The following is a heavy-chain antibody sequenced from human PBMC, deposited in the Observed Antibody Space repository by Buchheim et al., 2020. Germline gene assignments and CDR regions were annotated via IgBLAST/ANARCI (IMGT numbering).Heavy chain of an antibody. Sequence: QLQLQESGPGLVKPSETLSLTCTVSGGSISSSSYYWGWIRQPPGKGLEWIGSIYYSGSTYYNPSLKSRVTISVDTSKNQFSLKLSSVTAADTAVYCCARHGVVQGVIILYFDYWGQGTL. CDR2: IYYSGST. CDR3: ARHGVVQGVIILYFDY. V-gene: IGHV4-39*01. J-gene: IGHJ4*02. CDR1: GGSISSSSYY. D-gene: IGHD3-10*01.